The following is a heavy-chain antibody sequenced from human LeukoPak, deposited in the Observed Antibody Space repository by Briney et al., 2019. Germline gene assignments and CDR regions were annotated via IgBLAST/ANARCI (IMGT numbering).Heavy chain of an antibody. CDR2: IYYSGST. CDR1: GGSISSYY. D-gene: IGHD4-17*01. CDR3: ARVGDYVGYFDY. J-gene: IGHJ4*02. V-gene: IGHV4-59*01. Sequence: PSETLSLTCTVSGGSISSYYWSWIRQPPGKGLEWIGYIYYSGSTNYNPSLKSRVTISVDTSKNQFPLKLSSVTAADTAVYYCARVGDYVGYFDYRGQGTLVTVSS.